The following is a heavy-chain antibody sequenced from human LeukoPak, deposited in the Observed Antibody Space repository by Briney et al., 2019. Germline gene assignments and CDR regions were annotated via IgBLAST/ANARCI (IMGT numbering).Heavy chain of an antibody. CDR1: GYTFTSYY. J-gene: IGHJ4*02. Sequence: ASVKVSCKASGYTFTSYYMHWVRQAPGQGLEWMGIINPSGGSTNYAQNFQGRVTMTRDTSISTAYMELSRLRSDDTAVYYCATTSGYFYYWGQGTLVTVSS. CDR3: ATTSGYFYY. CDR2: INPSGGST. D-gene: IGHD1-26*01. V-gene: IGHV1-2*02.